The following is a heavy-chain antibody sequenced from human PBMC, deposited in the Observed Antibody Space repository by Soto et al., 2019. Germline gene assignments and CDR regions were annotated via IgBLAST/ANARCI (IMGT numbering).Heavy chain of an antibody. D-gene: IGHD3-10*01. V-gene: IGHV4-31*03. J-gene: IGHJ3*02. Sequence: SETLSLTCPVTCASITSGGYSSTWIRQHPGKGLEWIGYIYYSGSTYYKPSLKSRVTISVDTSKNQLSLKLSSVTAADTAVYYCARVWGGAFDIWGQGTMVT. CDR3: ARVWGGAFDI. CDR2: IYYSGST. CDR1: CASITSGGYS.